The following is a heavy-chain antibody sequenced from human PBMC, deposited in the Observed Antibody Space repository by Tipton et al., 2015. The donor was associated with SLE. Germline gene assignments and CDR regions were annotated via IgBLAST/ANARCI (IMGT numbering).Heavy chain of an antibody. CDR2: VCNSVST. V-gene: IGHV4-59*08. CDR3: ARQRLRLLSSLDA. D-gene: IGHD3-10*01. CDR1: GASVSSFC. J-gene: IGHJ6*02. Sequence: TLSLTCTVSGASVSSFCWNWIRQSPGKGLEWIACVCNSVSTNYDPSLKSRGTISVDTSKNHFSLALTSVTAADTAVYSCARQRLRLLSSLDAWGQVTTVTVS.